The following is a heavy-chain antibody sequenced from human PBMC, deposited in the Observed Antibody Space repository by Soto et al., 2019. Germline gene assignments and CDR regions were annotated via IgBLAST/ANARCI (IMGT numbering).Heavy chain of an antibody. Sequence: QVQLVQSGAEVKKPGSSVKVSCKASGGTFSSYAISWVRQAPGQGLEWMGGIIPIFGTANYAQKFQGRVTITADESTSTAYMELSSLRSEDTAVYYCARAVRDFWSGYYAYYYGMDVWGQGTTVTVSS. D-gene: IGHD3-3*01. J-gene: IGHJ6*02. CDR1: GGTFSSYA. V-gene: IGHV1-69*01. CDR2: IIPIFGTA. CDR3: ARAVRDFWSGYYAYYYGMDV.